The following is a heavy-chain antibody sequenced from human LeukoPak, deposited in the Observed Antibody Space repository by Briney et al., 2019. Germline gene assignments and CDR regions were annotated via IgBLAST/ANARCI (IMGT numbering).Heavy chain of an antibody. V-gene: IGHV3-48*03. D-gene: IGHD3-10*02. Sequence: PGGSLRLSCAASGFTFSSYEMYWVRQAPGKGLEWVSYISSSGSTIYYADSVQGRFTISRDNAQNSLYLQMSRLRAEDTAVYYCARNVYIFDYWGQGTLVTVSS. CDR2: ISSSGSTI. CDR3: ARNVYIFDY. J-gene: IGHJ4*02. CDR1: GFTFSSYE.